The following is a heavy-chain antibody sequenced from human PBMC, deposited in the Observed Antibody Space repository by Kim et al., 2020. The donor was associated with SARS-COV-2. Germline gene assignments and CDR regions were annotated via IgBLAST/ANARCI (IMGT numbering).Heavy chain of an antibody. D-gene: IGHD2-21*01. Sequence: STNSTPPLKIRVTISVDTSKNQFSLKLSSVTAADTAVYYCARSALFRTFDIWGQGTMVTVSS. J-gene: IGHJ3*02. CDR3: ARSALFRTFDI. CDR2: ST. V-gene: IGHV4-4*09.